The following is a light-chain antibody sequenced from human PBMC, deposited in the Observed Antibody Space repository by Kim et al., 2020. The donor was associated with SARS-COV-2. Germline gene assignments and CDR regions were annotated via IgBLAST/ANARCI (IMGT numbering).Light chain of an antibody. CDR2: DAS. CDR3: QYRRT. Sequence: TLSLSPGKRATRSCGTSQTVSNYLAWYQQKPGQAPRLLIYDASNRATGIPVRFSGSGSGTDFSLTISNLEPEDFAVYYCQYRRTFGQGTKVEIK. V-gene: IGKV3-11*01. J-gene: IGKJ1*01. CDR1: QTVSNY.